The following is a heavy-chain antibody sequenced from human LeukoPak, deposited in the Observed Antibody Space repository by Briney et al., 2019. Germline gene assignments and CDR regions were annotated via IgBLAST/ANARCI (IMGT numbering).Heavy chain of an antibody. CDR2: VYHSGST. V-gene: IGHV4-38-2*01. Sequence: SETLSLTCAVSGYSIISDYYWGWIRHSPGEGLEWIGSVYHSGSTHYNPSLKSRATMSVDTSKNQFSLKLNSVTAADTAVYYCARNSSGHSFEYWGQGSLVTVSS. J-gene: IGHJ4*02. D-gene: IGHD6-19*01. CDR1: GYSIISDYY. CDR3: ARNSSGHSFEY.